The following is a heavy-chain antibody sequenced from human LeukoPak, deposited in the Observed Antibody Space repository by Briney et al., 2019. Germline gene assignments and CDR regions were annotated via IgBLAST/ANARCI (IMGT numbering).Heavy chain of an antibody. CDR2: IYSGGST. Sequence: GGSLRLSCAASGFTVSSNYMSWVRQAPGKGLEWVSVIYSGGSTYYADSVKGRFTISRDNSKNTLYLQMNSLRAEDTAVYYRANSRLYYYYGMDVWGQGTTVTVSS. CDR1: GFTVSSNY. V-gene: IGHV3-66*01. J-gene: IGHJ6*02. CDR3: ANSRLYYYYGMDV.